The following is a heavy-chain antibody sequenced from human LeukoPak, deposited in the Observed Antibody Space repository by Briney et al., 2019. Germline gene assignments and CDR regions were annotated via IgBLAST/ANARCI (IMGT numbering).Heavy chain of an antibody. D-gene: IGHD1-26*01. J-gene: IGHJ4*02. CDR3: ASSSGSYYYFHY. CDR2: IYSGGST. V-gene: IGHV3-53*01. CDR1: GFTVSSNY. Sequence: GGSLRLSCAASGFTVSSNYMSWVRQAPGKGLEWVSVIYSGGSTYYADSVKGRFTISRDNSKNTLYLQMNSLRAEDTAVYYCASSSGSYYYFHYWGQGILVTVSS.